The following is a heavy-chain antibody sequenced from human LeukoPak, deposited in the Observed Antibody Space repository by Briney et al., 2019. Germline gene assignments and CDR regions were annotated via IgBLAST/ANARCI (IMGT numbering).Heavy chain of an antibody. CDR1: GYSISSGYY. J-gene: IGHJ4*02. Sequence: SETLSLTCTVSGYSISSGYYWGWIRQPPGKGLEWIGSIYRSGSTYYNPSLKSRVTISVDTSKNQFSLKLSSVTAADTAVYYCARANYDFWSGYYKGYFDYWGQGTLVTVSS. CDR2: IYRSGST. CDR3: ARANYDFWSGYYKGYFDY. D-gene: IGHD3-3*01. V-gene: IGHV4-38-2*02.